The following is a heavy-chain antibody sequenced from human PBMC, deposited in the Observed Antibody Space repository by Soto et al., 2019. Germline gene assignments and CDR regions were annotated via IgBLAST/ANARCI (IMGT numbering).Heavy chain of an antibody. CDR2: ISAYNGDT. J-gene: IGHJ4*02. D-gene: IGHD1-1*01. V-gene: IGHV1-18*01. CDR3: ARDTSYLEY. Sequence: ASVKVSCKTSGYIFTRYGISWVRQAPGQGLEWMAWISAYNGDTNYAQKFQGRVTITRDTSASTAYMELSSLRSEDTAIYYCARDTSYLEYWGQGTLVTVSS. CDR1: GYIFTRYG.